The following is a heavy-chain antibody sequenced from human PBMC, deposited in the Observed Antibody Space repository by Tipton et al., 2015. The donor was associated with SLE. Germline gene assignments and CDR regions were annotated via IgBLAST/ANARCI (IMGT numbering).Heavy chain of an antibody. CDR3: ARDLGWYDFSYYGMDV. J-gene: IGHJ6*02. D-gene: IGHD3-3*01. CDR1: GFTFSSYS. CDR2: ISSSSSTI. V-gene: IGHV3-48*01. Sequence: SLRLSCAASGFTFSSYSMNWVCQAPGKGLEWVSYISSSSSTIYYADSVKGRFTISRDNAKNSLYLQMNSLRAEDTAVYYCARDLGWYDFSYYGMDVWGQGTTVTVSS.